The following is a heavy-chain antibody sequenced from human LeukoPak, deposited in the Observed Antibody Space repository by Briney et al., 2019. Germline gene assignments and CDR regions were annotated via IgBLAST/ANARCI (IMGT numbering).Heavy chain of an antibody. V-gene: IGHV3-23*01. Sequence: GGSLRLSCAASGFTFSTYAMSWVRQAPGKGLEWVSAISGSGGYTYHADSVKGRFTISRDNSKSTLYLQMNSLRAEDTAVYYCARMPGTALEIDYWGQGTLVTVSS. J-gene: IGHJ4*02. CDR2: ISGSGGYT. D-gene: IGHD6-13*01. CDR3: ARMPGTALEIDY. CDR1: GFTFSTYA.